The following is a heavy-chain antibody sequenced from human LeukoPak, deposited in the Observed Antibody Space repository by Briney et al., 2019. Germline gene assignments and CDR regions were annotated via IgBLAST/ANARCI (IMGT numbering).Heavy chain of an antibody. D-gene: IGHD2-2*01. CDR2: ISSSSSYI. CDR3: ARHCSSTSCYFNYYGMDV. Sequence: GGSLRLSCAASGFTFSSYSMNWVRQAPGKGLEWVSSISSSSSYIYYADSVKGRFTISRDNAKNSLYLQMNSLRAEDTAVYYCARHCSSTSCYFNYYGMDVWGQGTTVTVSS. CDR1: GFTFSSYS. V-gene: IGHV3-21*01. J-gene: IGHJ6*02.